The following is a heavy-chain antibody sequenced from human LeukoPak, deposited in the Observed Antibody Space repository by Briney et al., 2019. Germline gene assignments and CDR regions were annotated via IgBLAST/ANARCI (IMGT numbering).Heavy chain of an antibody. Sequence: GRSLRLSCAASGFTFSSYGMHWVRQAPGKGLEWVAVISYDGSNKYYADSVKGRFTISRDNSKNTLYLQMNSLRAEDTAVYYCARDLYGSGSDWGQGTLVTVSS. D-gene: IGHD3-10*01. CDR3: ARDLYGSGSD. J-gene: IGHJ4*02. CDR1: GFTFSSYG. CDR2: ISYDGSNK. V-gene: IGHV3-30*03.